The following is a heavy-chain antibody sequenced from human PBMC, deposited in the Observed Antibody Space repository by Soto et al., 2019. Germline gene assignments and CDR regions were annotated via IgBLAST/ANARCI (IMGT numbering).Heavy chain of an antibody. CDR2: MYHNEAT. CDR3: ARANSSTWYKLEYKWFDP. Sequence: SATRSLTCTVSGGSISSYDGSWLRHSPGKGLEWIGFMYHNEATNYNPSLKSRVNISLDTSKNQVSLNLNSVTAADTAVYYCARANSSTWYKLEYKWFDPWGQGTLVTVS. D-gene: IGHD6-13*01. J-gene: IGHJ5*02. CDR1: GGSISSYD. V-gene: IGHV4-59*01.